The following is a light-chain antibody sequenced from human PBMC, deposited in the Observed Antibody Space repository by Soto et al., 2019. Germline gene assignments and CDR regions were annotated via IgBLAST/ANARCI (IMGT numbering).Light chain of an antibody. CDR1: QGISSY. CDR2: AAS. CDR3: QQLNSYPLT. J-gene: IGKJ3*01. V-gene: IGKV1-9*01. Sequence: DIQLTQSPSFLSASVGDRVTITYRASQGISSYLAWYQQKPGKAPKLLIYAASTLQSGVPSRFSGSGSGTEFTLTISSLQPEDFATCYCQQLNSYPLTFGPGTKVDIK.